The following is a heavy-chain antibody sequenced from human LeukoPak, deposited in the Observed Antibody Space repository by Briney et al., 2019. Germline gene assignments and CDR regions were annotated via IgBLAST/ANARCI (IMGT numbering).Heavy chain of an antibody. Sequence: SQTLSLTCNVSGGSISSGGYYWSWIRQHPGKGLEWIGYIYYSGSTYYNPSLKSRVTISVDTSKNQFSLKLSSVTAADTAVYYCARGDYGDDSPFDYWGQGTLVTVSS. CDR3: ARGDYGDDSPFDY. CDR1: GGSISSGGYY. CDR2: IYYSGST. J-gene: IGHJ4*02. D-gene: IGHD4-17*01. V-gene: IGHV4-31*03.